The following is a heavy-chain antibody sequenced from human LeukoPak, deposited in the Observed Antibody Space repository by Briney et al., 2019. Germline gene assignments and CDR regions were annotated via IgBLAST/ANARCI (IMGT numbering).Heavy chain of an antibody. CDR2: TYYRSKWFS. CDR3: SRTRYSSGGAYYYGLDV. CDR1: GDRVSSNNAA. Sequence: PSQTLSLTCAISGDRVSSNNAAWNWIRQSPSRGFEWLGRTYYRSKWFSDYAISVKSRITINPDISKNQFSLQLSSVTPEDAAVYYCSRTRYSSGGAYYYGLDVWGQGTTVTVSS. D-gene: IGHD6-19*01. J-gene: IGHJ6*02. V-gene: IGHV6-1*01.